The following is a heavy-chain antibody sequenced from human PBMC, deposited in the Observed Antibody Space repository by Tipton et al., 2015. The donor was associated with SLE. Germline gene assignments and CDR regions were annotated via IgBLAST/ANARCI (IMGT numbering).Heavy chain of an antibody. J-gene: IGHJ4*02. CDR3: ARESAQGLDY. Sequence: TLSLTCTVSGASFSSHYWNWIRQTPGKGLEWIGYIHYNRDTNYHPSLKSRVTISVDTSKNQLSLKLTSVTAADTAVYYCARESAQGLDYWGQGTLVTVSS. CDR2: IHYNRDT. CDR1: GASFSSHY. V-gene: IGHV4-59*11.